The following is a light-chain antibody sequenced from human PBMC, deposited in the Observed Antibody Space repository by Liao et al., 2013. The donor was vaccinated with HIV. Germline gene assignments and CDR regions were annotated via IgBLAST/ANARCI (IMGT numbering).Light chain of an antibody. J-gene: IGLJ2*01. CDR1: KLGDKY. Sequence: SYELTQPPSVSVSPGQTVSITCSGDKLGDKYICWYQQKPGQSPVLVIYQDRKRPSGIPERFSGSNSGNTATLTISGTQAMDEADYYCQAWDSSTARKVFGGGTKLTVL. CDR2: QDR. CDR3: QAWDSSTARKV. V-gene: IGLV3-1*01.